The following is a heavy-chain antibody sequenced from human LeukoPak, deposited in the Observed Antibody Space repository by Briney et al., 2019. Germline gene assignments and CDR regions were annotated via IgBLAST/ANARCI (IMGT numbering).Heavy chain of an antibody. J-gene: IGHJ6*02. CDR3: ARVVAGTVYNSGMDV. Sequence: GGSLRLSCAASGFTFSTYVMHWVRQAPGKGLQWVAVILYDGSNKYFADSVKGRFIISRDNSKNTLYLQMNSLTAEDTAVYYCARVVAGTVYNSGMDVWGQGTTVTVSS. CDR1: GFTFSTYV. D-gene: IGHD3/OR15-3a*01. V-gene: IGHV3-30*01. CDR2: ILYDGSNK.